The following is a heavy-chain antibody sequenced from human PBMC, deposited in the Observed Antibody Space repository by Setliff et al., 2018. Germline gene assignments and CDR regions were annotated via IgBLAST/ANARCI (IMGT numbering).Heavy chain of an antibody. CDR1: GLIVSDIH. D-gene: IGHD3-22*01. J-gene: IGHJ4*02. Sequence: PGGSLRLSCVVSGLIVSDIHTTWVRQTPGKGLEWLSVIYNSDSTYYTDSVKGRFTISRDNSKNKIHLQMDSLRAEDTGKYFCARADSDSYYPYYFDFWGQGVLVTVSS. CDR2: IYNSDST. V-gene: IGHV3-53*01. CDR3: ARADSDSYYPYYFDF.